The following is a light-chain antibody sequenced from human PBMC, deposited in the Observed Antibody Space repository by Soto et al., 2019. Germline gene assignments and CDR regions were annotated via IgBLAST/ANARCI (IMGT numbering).Light chain of an antibody. V-gene: IGKV3-15*01. CDR3: QQYSHWPRT. Sequence: EVVMTQSPATLSVSPGERATLSCSASQSVGNNLGWYQQKPGQAPRLLISGASTRAAGIPTRFSGSGSGTEFTLTISSLQSEDFAVYYCQQYSHWPRTFGQGTKVEI. J-gene: IGKJ1*01. CDR1: QSVGNN. CDR2: GAS.